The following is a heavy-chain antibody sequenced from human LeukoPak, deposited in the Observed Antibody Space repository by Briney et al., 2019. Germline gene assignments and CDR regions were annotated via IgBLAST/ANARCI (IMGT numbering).Heavy chain of an antibody. CDR3: ARDSTPAEPHCSGGSCYSPLDY. Sequence: GGSLRLSCAASGFTFSSYGMHWVRQAPGKGLEWVAVISYDGSNKYYADSVKGRFTISRDNSKNTLYLQMNSLRAEDTAVYYCARDSTPAEPHCSGGSCYSPLDYWGQGTLVTVSS. D-gene: IGHD2-15*01. CDR1: GFTFSSYG. V-gene: IGHV3-30*03. J-gene: IGHJ4*02. CDR2: ISYDGSNK.